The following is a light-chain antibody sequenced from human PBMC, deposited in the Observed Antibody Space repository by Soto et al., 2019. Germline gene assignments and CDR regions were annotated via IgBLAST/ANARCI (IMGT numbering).Light chain of an antibody. CDR1: QSVSNN. J-gene: IGKJ1*01. V-gene: IGKV3D-15*01. CDR3: QQYNNLPPT. Sequence: EIVLTQSPGTLSLSPGERATLSCRASQSVSNNYLAWYQQKPGQAPRLLIYGASNRATGIPDRFSGSGSGAEFTLTISSLQSEDFAIYYCQQYNNLPPTFGQGTKVDIK. CDR2: GAS.